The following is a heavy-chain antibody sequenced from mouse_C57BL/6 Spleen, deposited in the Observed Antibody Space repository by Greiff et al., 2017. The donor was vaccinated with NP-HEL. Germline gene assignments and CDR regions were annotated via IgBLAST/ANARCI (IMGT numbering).Heavy chain of an antibody. J-gene: IGHJ1*03. CDR2: IRNKANGYTT. CDR3: ARDYYGSNYWYFDV. Sequence: EVQLVESGGGLVQPGGSLSLSCAASGFTFTDYYMSWVRQPPGKALEWLGFIRNKANGYTTEYSASVKGRFTISRDNSQSILYLQMNALRAEDSATYYCARDYYGSNYWYFDVWGTGTTVTVSS. D-gene: IGHD1-1*01. V-gene: IGHV7-3*01. CDR1: GFTFTDYY.